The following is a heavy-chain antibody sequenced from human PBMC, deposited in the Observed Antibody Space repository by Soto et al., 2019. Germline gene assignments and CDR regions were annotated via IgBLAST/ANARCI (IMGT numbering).Heavy chain of an antibody. D-gene: IGHD3-9*01. V-gene: IGHV4-34*01. CDR3: ARARLRYFDWLSNYFDY. Sequence: SETLSLTCAVYGGSFSGYYWSWIRQPPGKGLEWIGEINHSGSTNYNPSLKSRVTISVDTSKNQFSLKLSSVTAADTAVYYCARARLRYFDWLSNYFDYWGQGTLVTVSS. CDR1: GGSFSGYY. J-gene: IGHJ4*02. CDR2: INHSGST.